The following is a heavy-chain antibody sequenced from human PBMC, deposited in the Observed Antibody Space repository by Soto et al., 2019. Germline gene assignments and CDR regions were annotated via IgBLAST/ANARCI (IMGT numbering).Heavy chain of an antibody. V-gene: IGHV3-53*01. CDR2: VYSGGST. J-gene: IGHJ4*02. CDR3: AREVLRYCSGGSCYGSGFDY. D-gene: IGHD2-15*01. Sequence: LRLFCAASGFNVRRTYMSWVLQAPGKWLEWVSVVYSGGSTYNADTVKGRFTISRDNSKNTLYLQMNSLRAEDTDVYYCAREVLRYCSGGSCYGSGFDYWGQGTLVTVSS. CDR1: GFNVRRTY.